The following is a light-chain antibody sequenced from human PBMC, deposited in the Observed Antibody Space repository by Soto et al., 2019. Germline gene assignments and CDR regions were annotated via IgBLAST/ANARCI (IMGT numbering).Light chain of an antibody. CDR1: QSVNTY. J-gene: IGKJ4*01. CDR2: DAS. V-gene: IGKV3-11*01. Sequence: EIVLTQSPATLSLSPGERATLSCRASQSVNTYLAWYQQRPGQAPRLLMYDASNRATGIPARFSGRGSGTDVTLTIDSLEPEDFAVYYCQQRSNWPLTFGGGTKVEIK. CDR3: QQRSNWPLT.